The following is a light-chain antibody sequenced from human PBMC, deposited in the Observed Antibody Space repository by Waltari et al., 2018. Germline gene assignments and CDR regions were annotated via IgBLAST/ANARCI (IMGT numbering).Light chain of an antibody. J-gene: IGLJ1*01. CDR2: DVN. CDR1: SSDIGWYNY. V-gene: IGLV2-14*03. CDR3: SSYTSYSTLFV. Sequence: QSALTPPASVSGAPGQSIPIPCAGTSSDIGWYNYVPWFQKHPGKAPKHMIFDVNKRPSGVSNRFSGSKSGNTASLSISGLQAEDEADYFCSSYTSYSTLFVFGTGTEVTVL.